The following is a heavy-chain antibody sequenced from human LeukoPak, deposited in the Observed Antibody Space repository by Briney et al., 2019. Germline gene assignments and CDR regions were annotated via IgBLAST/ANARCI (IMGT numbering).Heavy chain of an antibody. Sequence: GGSLRLSCAASGFTFSSYTMSWVRQASGKGLVWVSRTNSDGSSATYADSVKGRFTISRDNAKNTVYLQMNSLRVEDTAVYFCTSRNGSGDYWGQGTPVTVSS. CDR3: TSRNGSGDY. J-gene: IGHJ4*02. CDR2: TNSDGSSA. D-gene: IGHD3-10*01. CDR1: GFTFSSYT. V-gene: IGHV3-74*01.